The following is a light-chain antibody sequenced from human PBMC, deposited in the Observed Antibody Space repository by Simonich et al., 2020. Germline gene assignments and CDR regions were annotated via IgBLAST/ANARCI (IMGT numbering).Light chain of an antibody. Sequence: QSALTQPASVSGSPGQSITISCTGTSSDVGGYNYVSWYQQHPGKAPTLMLYDASKRPSGVSNRFSGTKSGNTASLTISGLQAEDEADYYCSSYTSSSTWVFGGGTKLTVL. CDR2: DAS. V-gene: IGLV2-14*01. CDR1: SSDVGGYNY. J-gene: IGLJ3*02. CDR3: SSYTSSSTWV.